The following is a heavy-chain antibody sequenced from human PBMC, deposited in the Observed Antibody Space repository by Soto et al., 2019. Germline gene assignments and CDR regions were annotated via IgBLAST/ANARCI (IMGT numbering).Heavy chain of an antibody. CDR1: GYAFSSYH. CDR3: ARDLSSYYYDSSGYAAFDY. J-gene: IGHJ4*02. D-gene: IGHD3-22*01. Sequence: AASVKVSCKRAGYAFSSYHMHWVRHATGQGLDSMWIINPSGGSTSYAQKFQGRVTMTRDTSTSTVYMELSSLRSEDTAVYYCARDLSSYYYDSSGYAAFDYWGQGTPVIVSS. CDR2: INPSGGST. V-gene: IGHV1-46*01.